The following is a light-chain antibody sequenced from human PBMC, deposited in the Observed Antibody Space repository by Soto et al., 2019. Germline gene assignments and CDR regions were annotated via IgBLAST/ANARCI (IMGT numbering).Light chain of an antibody. CDR3: QQYNNWPRT. Sequence: VLTLSAGTLSLYPKERASLSCRASQSVSGNLAWYQQKPGQAPRLLIYGASTRATGIPARFSGSGSGTEFTLTISSLQSEDFAVYYCQQYNNWPRTFGQGTKVDIK. CDR1: QSVSGN. CDR2: GAS. V-gene: IGKV3-15*01. J-gene: IGKJ1*01.